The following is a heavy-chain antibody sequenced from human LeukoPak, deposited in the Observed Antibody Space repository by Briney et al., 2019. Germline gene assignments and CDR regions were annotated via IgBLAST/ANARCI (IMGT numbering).Heavy chain of an antibody. CDR2: ISSSSRTI. CDR1: GFTFSSYS. V-gene: IGHV3-48*01. D-gene: IGHD6-19*01. CDR3: ARRGASSGGLDY. J-gene: IGHJ4*02. Sequence: PGGSLRLSCAASGFTFSSYSMNWVRQAPGKGLEWVSYISSSSRTIYYTDSVKSRFTISRDNAKNSLYLQMNSLRAEDTAVYYCARRGASSGGLDYWGQGTLVTVSS.